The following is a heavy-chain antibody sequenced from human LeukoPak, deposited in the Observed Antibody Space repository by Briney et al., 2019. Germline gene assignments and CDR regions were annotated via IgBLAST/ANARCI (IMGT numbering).Heavy chain of an antibody. CDR2: TYYRSKWYN. D-gene: IGHD3-22*01. Sequence: SQTLSLTCAISGDSLSSNNAAWNWIRQSPSRGLEWLGRTYYRSKWYNDYAVSVKSRITINPDTSKNQFSLQLNSVTPEDTAVYYCASGDYYDSSGYDFDAFDIWGQGTMVTVSS. V-gene: IGHV6-1*01. J-gene: IGHJ3*02. CDR3: ASGDYYDSSGYDFDAFDI. CDR1: GDSLSSNNAA.